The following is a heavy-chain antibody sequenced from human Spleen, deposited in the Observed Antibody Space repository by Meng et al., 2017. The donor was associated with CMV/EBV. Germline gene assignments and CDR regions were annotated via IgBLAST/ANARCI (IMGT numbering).Heavy chain of an antibody. CDR2: IWYDGSNK. V-gene: IGHV3-33*06. CDR1: GFTFSSFG. J-gene: IGHJ5*02. Sequence: SGFTFSSFGMHWVRQAPGKGLEWVAVIWYDGSNKYYADSVKGRFTISRDNSKNTLYLQMNSLRAEDTAVYYCAKDHLSGGRPNWFDPWGQGTLVTVSS. D-gene: IGHD6-19*01. CDR3: AKDHLSGGRPNWFDP.